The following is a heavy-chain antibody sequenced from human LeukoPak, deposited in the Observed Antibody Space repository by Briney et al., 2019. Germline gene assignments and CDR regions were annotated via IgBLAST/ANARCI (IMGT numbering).Heavy chain of an antibody. CDR1: GFTFSSYA. J-gene: IGHJ4*02. Sequence: GGSLRLACAASGFTFSSYAMHWVRQAPGKGLEYVSGISFNGGSTYHANSVKGRFTISRDNSKNTLYLQMNSLRAEDTAVYYCATSSGGYGDYGFDYWGQGTLVTVSS. V-gene: IGHV3-64*01. CDR3: ATSSGGYGDYGFDY. D-gene: IGHD4-17*01. CDR2: ISFNGGST.